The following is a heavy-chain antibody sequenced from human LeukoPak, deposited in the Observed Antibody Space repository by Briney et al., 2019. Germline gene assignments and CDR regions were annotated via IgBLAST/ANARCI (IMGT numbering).Heavy chain of an antibody. CDR1: GFTFSSYS. J-gene: IGHJ4*02. CDR2: ISDSGGRT. D-gene: IGHD1-7*01. CDR3: VKGHNWNSFDY. V-gene: IGHV3-23*01. Sequence: GGSLRLSCAASGFTFSSYSISWVRQAPGKGLEWVSGISDSGGRTCYADSVKGRFTISRDNSKNTLYLQMNSLRAEDTAVYYCVKGHNWNSFDYWGQGTLVTVSS.